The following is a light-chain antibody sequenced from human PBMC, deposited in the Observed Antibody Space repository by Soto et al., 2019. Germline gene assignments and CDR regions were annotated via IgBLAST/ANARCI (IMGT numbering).Light chain of an antibody. CDR2: DVT. V-gene: IGLV2-14*01. J-gene: IGLJ1*01. CDR1: SSYFGIYNS. CDR3: SSFTSSSSYV. Sequence: QSALTQPASVSGSPGQSITLLCTGTSSYFGIYNSVSWYQQHPGKAPKLMIHDVTNRPSGVSSRFSGSRSGNTASLTISGLQAEDEADYYCSSFTSSSSYVFGPGTKVTVL.